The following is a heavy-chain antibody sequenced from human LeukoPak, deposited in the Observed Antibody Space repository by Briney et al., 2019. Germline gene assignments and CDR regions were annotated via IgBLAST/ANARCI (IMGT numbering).Heavy chain of an antibody. CDR1: GFTFSSYA. V-gene: IGHV3-30*18. J-gene: IGHJ4*02. CDR3: AEGWRDSSGYYSLIDY. D-gene: IGHD3-22*01. CDR2: ISYDGSNK. Sequence: GGSLRLSCAASGFTFSSYAMHWVRQAPGKGLEWVAVISYDGSNKYYADSVKGRFTISRDNSKNTLYLQMNSLRAEDTAVYYCAEGWRDSSGYYSLIDYWGQGTLVTVSS.